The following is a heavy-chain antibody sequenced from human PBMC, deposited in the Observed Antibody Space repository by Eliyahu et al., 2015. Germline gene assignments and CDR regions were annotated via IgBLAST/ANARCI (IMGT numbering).Heavy chain of an antibody. D-gene: IGHD1-26*01. CDR1: GYTFTGYY. Sequence: QVQLVQSGAEVKKXGASVKVSCKASGYTFTGYYLXXVRQAPGQGLEWMGWINPNSGGTNYAQKFQGRVTMTRDTSISTAYMELSRLRSDDTAVYYCARDSGSYGSGLSYFQHWGQGTLVTVSS. J-gene: IGHJ1*01. CDR2: INPNSGGT. CDR3: ARDSGSYGSGLSYFQH. V-gene: IGHV1-2*02.